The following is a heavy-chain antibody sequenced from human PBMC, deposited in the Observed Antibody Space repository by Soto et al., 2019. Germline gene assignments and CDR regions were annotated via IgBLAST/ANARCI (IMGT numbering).Heavy chain of an antibody. CDR3: VSGPGTTADF. J-gene: IGHJ4*02. V-gene: IGHV4-39*01. CDR2: TYYTGST. D-gene: IGHD1-1*01. Sequence: QLQLQESGPGLVKPSETLSLTCTVSGGSISSTRYYWGWIRQPPGKGLEWIGTTYYTGSTYYNPSLRSRVTISVDMSKNHFSLKVRSVTAADTAVYYCVSGPGTTADFWGQGTLVTVSS. CDR1: GGSISSTRYY.